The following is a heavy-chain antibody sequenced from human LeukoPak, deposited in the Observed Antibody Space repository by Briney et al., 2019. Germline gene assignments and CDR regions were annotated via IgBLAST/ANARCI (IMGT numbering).Heavy chain of an antibody. CDR2: ISYDGSNK. Sequence: GRSLRLSCAASGFTFSSYAMHWVRQAPGKGLEWVAVISYDGSNKYYADSVKGRFTISRGNSKNTLYLQMNSLRAEDTAVYYCARRDDTAMAGYYYYGMDVWGQGTTVTVSS. CDR1: GFTFSSYA. V-gene: IGHV3-30-3*01. D-gene: IGHD5-18*01. CDR3: ARRDDTAMAGYYYYGMDV. J-gene: IGHJ6*02.